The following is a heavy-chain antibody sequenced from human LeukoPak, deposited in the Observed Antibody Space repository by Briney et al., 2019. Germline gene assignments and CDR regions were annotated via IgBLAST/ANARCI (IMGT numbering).Heavy chain of an antibody. V-gene: IGHV4-38-2*02. CDR3: ARGTYGYYMDV. CDR1: NFSISNSLY. CDR2: IYRSGST. Sequence: SETLSLTCSGSNFSISNSLYWGWLPPPPGKGLEWIGSIYRSGSTFYNPSLKSRVTISLDTSKNQFSLKLSSVTAADTAVYFCARGTYGYYMDVWGKGTTVTVSS. D-gene: IGHD4-17*01. J-gene: IGHJ6*03.